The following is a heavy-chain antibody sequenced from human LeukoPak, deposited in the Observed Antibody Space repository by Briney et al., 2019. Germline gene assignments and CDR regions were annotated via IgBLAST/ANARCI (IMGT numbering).Heavy chain of an antibody. CDR3: AKSNGYGLIDI. CDR1: GGSFSGYY. V-gene: IGHV4-34*01. J-gene: IGHJ3*02. CDR2: INHSGST. Sequence: PSETLSLTCAVYGGSFSGYYWSWIRHPPGKGLGWIGEINHSGSTNYNPSLKSRVTISVDTSKNQFSLKLSSVTAADTAVYYCAKSNGYGLIDIWGQGTMVTVSS. D-gene: IGHD3-22*01.